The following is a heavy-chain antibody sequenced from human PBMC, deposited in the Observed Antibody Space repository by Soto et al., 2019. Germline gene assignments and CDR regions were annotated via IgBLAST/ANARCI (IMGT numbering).Heavy chain of an antibody. J-gene: IGHJ4*02. CDR3: ASLDYSRFDY. V-gene: IGHV5-51*01. CDR1: GYNFIPYW. D-gene: IGHD6-13*01. CDR2: IYPDDSET. Sequence: PGETLKISCKGSGYNFIPYWIGWVRQMPGKGLEWMGIIYPDDSETRYSPSFKGQVTISVDKSINTAYLQWSGLKASDTAMYYCASLDYSRFDYWAQGTLVTVSS.